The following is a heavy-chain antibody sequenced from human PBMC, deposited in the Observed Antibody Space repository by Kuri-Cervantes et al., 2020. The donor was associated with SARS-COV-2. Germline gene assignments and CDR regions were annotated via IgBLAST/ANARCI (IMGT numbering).Heavy chain of an antibody. CDR2: ISYDGSNK. CDR1: GFTFSSSA. Sequence: GESLKISCAASGFTFSSSAMHWVRQAPGKGLEWVAVISYDGSNKYYADSVKGRFTISRDNSKNTLYLQMNSLRAEDTAVYYCARPHSSSWYGESDWFDPWGQGTLVTVSS. CDR3: ARPHSSSWYGESDWFDP. V-gene: IGHV3-30*04. J-gene: IGHJ5*02. D-gene: IGHD6-13*01.